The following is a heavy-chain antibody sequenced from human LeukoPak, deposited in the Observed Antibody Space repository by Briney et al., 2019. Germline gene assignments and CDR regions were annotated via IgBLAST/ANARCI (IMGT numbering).Heavy chain of an antibody. CDR3: ARDRSSSGIAVDY. J-gene: IGHJ4*02. Sequence: SETLSLTCTVSGGSISSGGYFWSWIRQHPGKGLEWFGYIYYSGSTYYNPSLKSRVTISVDTSKNQFSLKLSSVTAADTAVYYCARDRSSSGIAVDYWGQGTLVTVSS. CDR2: IYYSGST. V-gene: IGHV4-31*03. D-gene: IGHD6-13*01. CDR1: GGSISSGGYF.